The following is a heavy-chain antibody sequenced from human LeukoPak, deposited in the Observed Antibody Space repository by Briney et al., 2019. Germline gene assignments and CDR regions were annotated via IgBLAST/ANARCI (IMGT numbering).Heavy chain of an antibody. Sequence: PGGSLRLSCAASGFTFSSYAMSWVRQAPGKGLEWVGFIRSKAYGGTTEYAASVKGRFTISRDDSKSIAYLQMNSLKTEDTAVYYCTRSYYDSSGYFNYWGQGTLVTVSS. CDR1: GFTFSSYA. CDR3: TRSYYDSSGYFNY. D-gene: IGHD3-22*01. CDR2: IRSKAYGGTT. J-gene: IGHJ4*02. V-gene: IGHV3-49*04.